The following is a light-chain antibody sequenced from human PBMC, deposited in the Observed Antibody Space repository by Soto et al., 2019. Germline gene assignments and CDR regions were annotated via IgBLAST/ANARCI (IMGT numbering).Light chain of an antibody. J-gene: IGKJ1*01. CDR2: DVF. V-gene: IGKV3-11*01. CDR3: QHGRT. CDR1: QSVSSY. Sequence: EIVLTQSPATLSLSPGERATLSCRASQSVSSYLIWYQQRPGQAPRLLIYDVFIRATGIPPRFSGSGSGTDFTLTISSLEPEDFAVYYCQHGRTFGQGTKVEIK.